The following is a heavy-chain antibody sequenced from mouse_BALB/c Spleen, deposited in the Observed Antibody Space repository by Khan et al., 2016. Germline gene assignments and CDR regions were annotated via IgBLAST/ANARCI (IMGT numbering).Heavy chain of an antibody. CDR2: INTETGEP. CDR1: GYTFTDYS. CDR3: AALTLYYFDY. Sequence: QFQLVQSGPELKKPGETVKISCKASGYTFTDYSMHWVKQAPGKGLKWMGWINTETGEPTYADDFKGRFAFSLETSASTAYLQINNLKNEDTATYFCAALTLYYFDYWGQGTTLTVSS. V-gene: IGHV9-2-1*01. D-gene: IGHD4-1*01. J-gene: IGHJ2*01.